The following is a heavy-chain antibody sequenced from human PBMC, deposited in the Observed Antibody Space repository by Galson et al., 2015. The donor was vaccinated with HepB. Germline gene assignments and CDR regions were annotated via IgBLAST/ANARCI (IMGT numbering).Heavy chain of an antibody. V-gene: IGHV3-48*02. CDR1: GFTFSSYS. D-gene: IGHD3-10*01. J-gene: IGHJ6*02. CDR3: ARDPRSGSRALKYYYYGMDV. CDR2: ISSSSSTI. Sequence: SLRLSCAASGFTFSSYSMNWVRQAPGKGLEWVSYISSSSSTIYYADSVKGRFTISRDNAKNSLYLQMNSLRDEDTAVYYCARDPRSGSRALKYYYYGMDVWGQGTTVTVSS.